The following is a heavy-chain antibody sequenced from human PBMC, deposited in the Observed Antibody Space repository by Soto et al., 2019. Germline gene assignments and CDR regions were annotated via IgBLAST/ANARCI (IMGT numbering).Heavy chain of an antibody. D-gene: IGHD5-18*01. CDR2: INHRGST. CDR1: GGSFSGYY. Sequence: QVQLQQWGAGLLKPSETLSLTCAVYGGSFSGYYWSWIRQPPGKGLEWIGEINHRGSTNYNPSLNRQVTISLHSANLQSSLKRSSVTAADKAVYYCARGWIQLWSSFDYWGQGTLVTVSS. CDR3: ARGWIQLWSSFDY. V-gene: IGHV4-34*01. J-gene: IGHJ4*02.